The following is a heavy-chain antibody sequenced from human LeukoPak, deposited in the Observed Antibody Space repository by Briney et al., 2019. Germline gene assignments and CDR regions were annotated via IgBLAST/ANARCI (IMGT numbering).Heavy chain of an antibody. CDR1: GYTFTSYD. V-gene: IGHV1-8*03. CDR2: MNPNSGNT. Sequence: ASVKVSCKASGYTFTSYDINWVRQATGQGLEWMGWMNPNSGNTGYAQKFQGRVTITRNTSISTAYMELSSLRSEDTAVYYCARAGDLGIAVAGTFDYWGQGTLVTVSS. J-gene: IGHJ4*02. D-gene: IGHD6-19*01. CDR3: ARAGDLGIAVAGTFDY.